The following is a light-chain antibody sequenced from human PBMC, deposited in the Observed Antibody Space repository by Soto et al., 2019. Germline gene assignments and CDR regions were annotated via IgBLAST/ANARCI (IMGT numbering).Light chain of an antibody. CDR2: GAS. CDR1: QSISSSY. Sequence: EIVLTQSPGTLSLSPGERATLSCRASQSISSSYLAWYQQKPGQAPSLLVYGASSRATGIPDRFSGSGSRTDFTLTISRLEPEDFAVYYCQQYGSSRFTFGPGTKVDIK. V-gene: IGKV3-20*01. J-gene: IGKJ3*01. CDR3: QQYGSSRFT.